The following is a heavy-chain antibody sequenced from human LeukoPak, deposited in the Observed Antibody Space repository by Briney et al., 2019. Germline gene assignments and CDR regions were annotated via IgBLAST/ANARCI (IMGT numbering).Heavy chain of an antibody. D-gene: IGHD7-27*01. Sequence: ASVKVSFKASGYTFTGYYMHWVRQAPGQGLEWMGIINPDTGGTSYAQKFQGRLTMTRDTSTSTVYMELSSLRSEDTAVYFRARVLTGDFDYWGQGTLVTVSS. J-gene: IGHJ4*02. CDR3: ARVLTGDFDY. CDR1: GYTFTGYY. V-gene: IGHV1-46*01. CDR2: INPDTGGT.